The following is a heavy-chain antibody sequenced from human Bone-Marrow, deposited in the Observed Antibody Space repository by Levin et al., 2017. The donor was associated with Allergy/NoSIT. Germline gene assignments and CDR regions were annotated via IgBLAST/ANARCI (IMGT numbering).Heavy chain of an antibody. D-gene: IGHD2-2*01. CDR1: GYTFTSYY. Sequence: PEASVKVSCKASGYTFTSYYMHWVRQAPGQGLEWMGIINPSGGSTSYAQKFQGRVTMTRDTSTSTVYMELSSLRSEDTAVYYCARDRGYCISTSCYFFNRLISGYYYYGMDVWGQGTTVTVSS. CDR3: ARDRGYCISTSCYFFNRLISGYYYYGMDV. CDR2: INPSGGST. V-gene: IGHV1-46*01. J-gene: IGHJ6*02.